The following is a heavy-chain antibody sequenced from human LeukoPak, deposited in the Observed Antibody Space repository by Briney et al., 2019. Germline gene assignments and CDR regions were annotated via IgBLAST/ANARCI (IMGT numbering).Heavy chain of an antibody. D-gene: IGHD6-13*01. V-gene: IGHV1-24*01. CDR2: FDPEDGET. Sequence: ASVKVSCKGSGNTLTELSMHWVRQAPGKGLEWMGGFDPEDGETIYAQKFQGRVTMTEDTSTDTAYMELSRLRSHDTAVYYCARTPPRTSIAAAEVDPWGQGTLVTVSS. CDR3: ARTPPRTSIAAAEVDP. J-gene: IGHJ5*02. CDR1: GNTLTELS.